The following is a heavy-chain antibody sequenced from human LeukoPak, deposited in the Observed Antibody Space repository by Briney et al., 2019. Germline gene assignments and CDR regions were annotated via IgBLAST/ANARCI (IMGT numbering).Heavy chain of an antibody. CDR2: ISSSGSTI. D-gene: IGHD3-9*01. J-gene: IGHJ4*02. CDR3: ARTKHYDILTGHFDY. CDR1: GFTFSDYY. Sequence: GGSLRLSCAASGFTFSDYYMSWIRQAPGKGLEWVSYISSSGSTIYYADSVKGRFTISRDNSKNTLYLQMNSLRAEDTAVYYCARTKHYDILTGHFDYWGQGTLVTVSS. V-gene: IGHV3-11*04.